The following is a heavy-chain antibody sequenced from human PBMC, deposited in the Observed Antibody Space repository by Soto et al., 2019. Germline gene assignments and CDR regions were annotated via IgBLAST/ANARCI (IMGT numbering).Heavy chain of an antibody. CDR1: GFTFSSYA. CDR2: ISGSGDST. Sequence: GGSLRLSCAASGFTFSSYAMSWVRQAPGKGLEWVSGISGSGDSTYYADSVKGRFTISRDNSKNTLHLQMNSLRAEDTAVYYCAKGVPGIAVAGTGYFQHWGQGTLVTVSS. D-gene: IGHD6-19*01. J-gene: IGHJ1*01. CDR3: AKGVPGIAVAGTGYFQH. V-gene: IGHV3-23*01.